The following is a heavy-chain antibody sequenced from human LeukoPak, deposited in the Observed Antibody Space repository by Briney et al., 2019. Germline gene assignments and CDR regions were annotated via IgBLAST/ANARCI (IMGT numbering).Heavy chain of an antibody. J-gene: IGHJ4*02. CDR2: INPSGGST. CDR3: ARGSTMVRGVIISTIDY. CDR1: GYTFTSYY. V-gene: IGHV1-46*01. Sequence: ASVKVSCKASGYTFTSYYMHWVRQAPGQGLEWMGIINPSGGSTSYAQKFQGRVTMTRNTSISTACMELSSLRSEDTAVYYCARGSTMVRGVIISTIDYWGQGTLVTVSS. D-gene: IGHD3-10*01.